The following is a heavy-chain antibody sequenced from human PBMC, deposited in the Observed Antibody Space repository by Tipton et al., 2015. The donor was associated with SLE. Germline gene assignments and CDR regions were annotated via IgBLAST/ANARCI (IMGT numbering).Heavy chain of an antibody. CDR1: GYMFIGFY. CDR3: ARDRTHYYDPSHSFDY. V-gene: IGHV1-2*02. Sequence: QSGAEVKRPGASVKVSCKTSGYMFIGFYIHWMRQAPGQGLEWMGWVNPNSGDTITAQKFEGRVTMTRDTSITTAYMELSGLRSDDTAVFYCARDRTHYYDPSHSFDYWGQGTLLTVSS. J-gene: IGHJ4*02. CDR2: VNPNSGDT. D-gene: IGHD3-22*01.